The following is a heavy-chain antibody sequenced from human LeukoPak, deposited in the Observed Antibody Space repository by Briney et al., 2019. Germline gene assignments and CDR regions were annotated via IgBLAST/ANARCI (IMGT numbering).Heavy chain of an antibody. D-gene: IGHD2-2*01. J-gene: IGHJ4*02. V-gene: IGHV3-66*01. CDR2: MYSGGDT. CDR1: GFTVSANH. Sequence: PGGSLRLSCAASGFTVSANHMNWVRQVPGKGLDWVSVMYSGGDTYYADSVKGRFTFSRDNSKNTLYLQMNSLRVEDTAVYYCARDLCTTTSCLDHWGQGTLVTVSS. CDR3: ARDLCTTTSCLDH.